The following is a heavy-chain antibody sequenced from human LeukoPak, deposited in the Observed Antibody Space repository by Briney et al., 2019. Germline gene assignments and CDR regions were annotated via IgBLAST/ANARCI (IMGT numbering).Heavy chain of an antibody. D-gene: IGHD1-1*01. J-gene: IGHJ4*02. CDR2: INQDGSEK. CDR3: ARDGHNPYFDY. V-gene: IGHV3-7*01. Sequence: GGTLRLSCAASGFTFSSYWMTWVRQAPGKGLEWVANINQDGSEKYYVDSVKGRFTISRDNAKNSLFLQMNSLRAEDTAVYYCARDGHNPYFDYWGQGTLVTVSS. CDR1: GFTFSSYW.